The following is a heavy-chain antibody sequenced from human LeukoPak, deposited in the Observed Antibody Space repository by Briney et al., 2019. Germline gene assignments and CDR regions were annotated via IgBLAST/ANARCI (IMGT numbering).Heavy chain of an antibody. J-gene: IGHJ4*02. CDR1: GFTFSSYG. V-gene: IGHV3-30*02. Sequence: GGSLRLSCAASGFTFSSYGMHWVRQAPGKGLEWVAFIRYDGSNKYYADSVKGRFTISRDNSKNTLYLQMNSLRAEDAAVYYCARDLAPSDSSGILFDYWGQGTLVTVSS. CDR2: IRYDGSNK. D-gene: IGHD3-22*01. CDR3: ARDLAPSDSSGILFDY.